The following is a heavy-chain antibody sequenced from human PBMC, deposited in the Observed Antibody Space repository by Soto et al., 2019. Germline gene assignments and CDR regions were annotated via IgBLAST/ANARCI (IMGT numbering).Heavy chain of an antibody. D-gene: IGHD6-19*01. J-gene: IGHJ6*02. V-gene: IGHV6-1*01. Sequence: SQTLSLTCAISGDSVSSNSAAWNWIRQSPSRGLEWLGRTYYRSKWYNDYAVSVKSRITINPDTSKNQFSLQLNSVTPEDTAVYYCARDPSSGWDLTTPLPTRYYYGMDVWGQGTTVTVSS. CDR1: GDSVSSNSAA. CDR2: TYYRSKWYN. CDR3: ARDPSSGWDLTTPLPTRYYYGMDV.